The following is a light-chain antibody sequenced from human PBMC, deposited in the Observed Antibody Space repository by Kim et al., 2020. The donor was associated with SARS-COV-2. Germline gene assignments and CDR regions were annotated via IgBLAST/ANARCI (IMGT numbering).Light chain of an antibody. CDR1: NNNVGNQG. CDR2: RNN. V-gene: IGLV10-54*04. Sequence: HPSTLTCTGNNNNVGNQGAAWLQQHQGHPPKLLSYRNNNRPSGISERFSASRSGDTASLTITGLQPEDETDYYCSAWDSSLNVWVFGGGTQLTVL. CDR3: SAWDSSLNVWV. J-gene: IGLJ3*02.